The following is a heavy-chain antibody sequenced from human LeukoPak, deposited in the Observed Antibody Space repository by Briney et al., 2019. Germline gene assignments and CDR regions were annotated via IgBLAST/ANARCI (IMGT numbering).Heavy chain of an antibody. Sequence: GGSLRLSCAASGFNFRGQAMSWVRQGPGKGLEWVAGISGRGETTYYADSVQGRFNISRDNAKNTLYLQMNSLRAEDTAVYYCARDYCSGGNCLARYWGQGTLVTVSS. CDR3: ARDYCSGGNCLARY. CDR2: ISGRGETT. CDR1: GFNFRGQA. J-gene: IGHJ4*02. V-gene: IGHV3-23*01. D-gene: IGHD2-15*01.